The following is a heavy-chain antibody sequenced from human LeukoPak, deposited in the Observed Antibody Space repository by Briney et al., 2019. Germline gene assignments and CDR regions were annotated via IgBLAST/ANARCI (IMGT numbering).Heavy chain of an antibody. D-gene: IGHD4-11*01. V-gene: IGHV3-7*03. CDR2: IKQDGNEK. J-gene: IGHJ4*02. CDR3: ARWGNDYSQFDS. Sequence: GGSLRLSCAASGFTFSHYWMSWVRQAPGKGLEWVANIKQDGNEKYYAESVKGRFTISRDNAENSSLLQMNSLRVEDTAVYFCARWGNDYSQFDSWGQGTLVTVS. CDR1: GFTFSHYW.